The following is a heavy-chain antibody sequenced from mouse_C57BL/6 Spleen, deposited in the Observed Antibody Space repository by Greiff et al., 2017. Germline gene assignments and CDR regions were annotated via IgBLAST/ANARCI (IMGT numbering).Heavy chain of an antibody. CDR1: GYTFTSYW. D-gene: IGHD4-1*01. Sequence: QVQLQQPGAELVMPGASVKLSCKASGYTFTSYWMHWVKQRPGQGLEWIGEIDPSDSYTNYNQKFKGKSTLTVDKSSSTAYMQLSSLTSEDAAVYFCARGDWDGGGYWGQGTTLTVSS. CDR2: IDPSDSYT. CDR3: ARGDWDGGGY. J-gene: IGHJ2*01. V-gene: IGHV1-69*01.